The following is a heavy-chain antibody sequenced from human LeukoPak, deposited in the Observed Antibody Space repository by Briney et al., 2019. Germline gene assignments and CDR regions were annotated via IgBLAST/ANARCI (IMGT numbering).Heavy chain of an antibody. CDR2: ISGSGGST. J-gene: IGHJ5*02. V-gene: IGHV3-23*01. CDR3: AKDRGSSSWYWPWFDP. Sequence: GGSLRLSCAASGFTFSSYGMSWVRQAPGKGLEWVSAISGSGGSTYYADSVKGRFTISRDNSKNTLYLQMNSLRAEDTAVYYCAKDRGSSSWYWPWFDPWGRGTLVTVSS. D-gene: IGHD6-13*01. CDR1: GFTFSSYG.